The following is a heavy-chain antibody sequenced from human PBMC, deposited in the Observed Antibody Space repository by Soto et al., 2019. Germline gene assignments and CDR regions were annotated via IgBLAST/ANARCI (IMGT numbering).Heavy chain of an antibody. CDR2: IYWDDHK. V-gene: IGHV2-5*02. D-gene: IGHD3-10*01. CDR1: GFSLSTSGVG. CDR3: AHRRVGFGGLLP. Sequence: QITLKESGPTLVKPTQTLTLTCTFSGFSLSTSGVGVCWIRQPPGKALEWLALIYWDDHKHYSPSLKSRLTTTKYTAKSQVVVTMTTMDPLDSANYYCAHRRVGFGGLLPWGHGALVTVSS. J-gene: IGHJ4*01.